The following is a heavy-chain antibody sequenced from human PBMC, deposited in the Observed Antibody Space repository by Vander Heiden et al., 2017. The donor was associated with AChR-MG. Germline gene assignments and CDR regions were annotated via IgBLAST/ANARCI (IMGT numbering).Heavy chain of an antibody. D-gene: IGHD2-2*02. CDR2: INSDGSSI. Sequence: EVQLVESGGGLVQPGGSLRLSCAASGFTFSSYWMNWVRQAPGKGLVWVSRINSDGSSISYVDSVKGRFTISRDNAKNTLYLQMNSLRAEDTAVYYCARGEEYCSSTSCYKDYWGQGTLVTVSS. V-gene: IGHV3-74*01. J-gene: IGHJ4*02. CDR3: ARGEEYCSSTSCYKDY. CDR1: GFTFSSYW.